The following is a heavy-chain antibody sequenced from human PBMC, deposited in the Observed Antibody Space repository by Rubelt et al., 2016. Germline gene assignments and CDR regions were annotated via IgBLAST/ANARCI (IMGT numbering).Heavy chain of an antibody. Sequence: QVQLQQWGAGLLKPSETLSLTCAVYGGSFSGYYWSWIRQPPGKGLEWIGEINHSGSTNYNPSLKSRVTISVDTSKNQFSLKLSSVTAADTAVYYCARGSSSWYPEGDDAFDIWGQGTMVTVSS. CDR1: GGSFSGYY. D-gene: IGHD6-13*01. CDR2: INHSGST. V-gene: IGHV4-34*01. J-gene: IGHJ3*02. CDR3: ARGSSSWYPEGDDAFDI.